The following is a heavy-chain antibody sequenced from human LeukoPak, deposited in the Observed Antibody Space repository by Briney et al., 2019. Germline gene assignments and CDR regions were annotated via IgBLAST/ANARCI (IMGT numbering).Heavy chain of an antibody. D-gene: IGHD2-15*01. CDR3: ASLVAATGC. CDR1: GGSFSGYY. V-gene: IGHV4-34*01. CDR2: INHSGST. Sequence: SETLSLTCAVYGGSFSGYYWSWIRQPPGKGLEWIGEINHSGSTNYNPSLKSRVTISVDTSKNQFSLKLSSVTAADTAVYYCASLVAATGCWGQGTLVTVSS. J-gene: IGHJ4*02.